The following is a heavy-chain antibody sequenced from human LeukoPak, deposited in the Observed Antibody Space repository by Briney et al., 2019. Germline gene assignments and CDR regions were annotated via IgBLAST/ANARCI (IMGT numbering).Heavy chain of an antibody. V-gene: IGHV3-53*01. D-gene: IGHD5-12*01. Sequence: GGSLRLSCAASGFTVSSNYMSWVRQAPGKGLEWVSVIYSGGSTYYADSVKGRFTISRDNSKNTLYLQMNSLRAEDTAVYYCAKAPDIVATITDYWGQGTLVTVSS. CDR1: GFTVSSNY. J-gene: IGHJ4*02. CDR2: IYSGGST. CDR3: AKAPDIVATITDY.